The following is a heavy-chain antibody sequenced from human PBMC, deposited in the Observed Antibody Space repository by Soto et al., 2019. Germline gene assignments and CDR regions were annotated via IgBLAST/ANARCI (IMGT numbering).Heavy chain of an antibody. CDR2: IYYSGST. D-gene: IGHD6-19*01. Sequence: QVQLQESGPGLVKPSETLSLTCTVSGGSISSYYWSWIRQPPGKGLEWIWYIYYSGSTNYNPPLKIRVTISVDTSKSQFSLKLSSVPAADTAVYYCARRYGSVFDFWGQGTLVNVSS. V-gene: IGHV4-59*01. CDR1: GGSISSYY. J-gene: IGHJ4*02. CDR3: ARRYGSVFDF.